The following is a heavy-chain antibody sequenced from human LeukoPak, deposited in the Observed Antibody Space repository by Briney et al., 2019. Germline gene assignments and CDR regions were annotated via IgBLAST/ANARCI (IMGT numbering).Heavy chain of an antibody. D-gene: IGHD1-1*01. J-gene: IGHJ3*02. CDR1: GFTFSSYG. CDR2: ISSSSSTI. V-gene: IGHV3-48*01. CDR3: ARGDDNWNDLDAFDI. Sequence: GGSLRLSCAASGFTFSSYGMNWVRQAPGKGLEWVSYISSSSSTIYYADSVKGRFTISRDNAKNSLYLQMNSLRAEDTAVYYCARGDDNWNDLDAFDIWGQGTMVTVSS.